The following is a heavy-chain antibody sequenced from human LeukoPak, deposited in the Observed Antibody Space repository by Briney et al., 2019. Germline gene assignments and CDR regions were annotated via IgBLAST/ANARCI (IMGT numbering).Heavy chain of an antibody. Sequence: ASETLSLTCTVSGGSISSGGYYWSWIRQHPGKGLEWIGYIYYSGSTYYNPSLKSRVTISVDTSKNQFSLKLSSVTAAVTAVYYCARFRPYYYGSGSPLGWFDPWGQGTLVTVSS. CDR2: IYYSGST. CDR1: GGSISSGGYY. V-gene: IGHV4-31*03. J-gene: IGHJ5*02. D-gene: IGHD3-10*01. CDR3: ARFRPYYYGSGSPLGWFDP.